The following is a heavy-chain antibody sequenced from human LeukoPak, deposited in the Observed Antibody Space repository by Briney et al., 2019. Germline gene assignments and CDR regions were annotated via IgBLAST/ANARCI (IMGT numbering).Heavy chain of an antibody. CDR3: ARDPEEYSGWSHNPQYYFDY. J-gene: IGHJ4*02. CDR2: IWYDGSNK. D-gene: IGHD6-19*01. Sequence: GRSLRLSCAASGFTFSSYGMHWVRQAPGKGLEWVAVIWYDGSNKYYADSVKGRFTISRDNPKNTLYLQMNSLRAEDTAVYYCARDPEEYSGWSHNPQYYFDYWGQGTLVTVSS. CDR1: GFTFSSYG. V-gene: IGHV3-33*01.